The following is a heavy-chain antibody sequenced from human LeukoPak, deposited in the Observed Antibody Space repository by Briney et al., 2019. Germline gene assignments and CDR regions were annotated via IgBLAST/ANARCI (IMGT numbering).Heavy chain of an antibody. J-gene: IGHJ4*02. CDR2: ISAYNGNT. V-gene: IGHV1-18*01. Sequence: ASVKVSCKASGYTFTSYGISWERHAPGQGLEWMGWISAYNGNTNYAQKLQGRVTMTTDTSTSTAYMELRSLRSDDTAVYYCARDSLYSGYETIDYWGQGTLVTVSS. CDR1: GYTFTSYG. CDR3: ARDSLYSGYETIDY. D-gene: IGHD5-12*01.